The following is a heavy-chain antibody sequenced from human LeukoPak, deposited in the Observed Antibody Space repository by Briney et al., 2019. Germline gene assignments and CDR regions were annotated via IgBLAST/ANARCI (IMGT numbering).Heavy chain of an antibody. V-gene: IGHV4-39*07. J-gene: IGHJ6*02. CDR2: IYYTGIT. D-gene: IGHD2-15*01. CDR1: GGSISSYY. CDR3: ATDFCSGGSCYPYYYGMDV. Sequence: SETLSLTCTVSGGSISSYYWLWLRQPPGKGLEWIGSIYYTGITYYSLSLKSRVTISVDTSKYQCSLRLSSVTAADTAVYYCATDFCSGGSCYPYYYGMDVWGQGTTVTVSS.